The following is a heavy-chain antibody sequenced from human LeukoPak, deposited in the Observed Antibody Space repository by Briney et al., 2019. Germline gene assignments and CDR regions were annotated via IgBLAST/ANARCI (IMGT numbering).Heavy chain of an antibody. CDR3: AKGQYLDV. CDR1: GFTFTGHS. V-gene: IGHV3-30*04. CDR2: VADDEKTI. J-gene: IGHJ6*03. Sequence: GGSLRLSCVASGFTFTGHSMHWVRQAPGKGLEWVAVVADDEKTIFYADSLKGRFTISRDNSKNTLYLQMNSLRAEDTAVYYCAKGQYLDVWGKGTTVTISS.